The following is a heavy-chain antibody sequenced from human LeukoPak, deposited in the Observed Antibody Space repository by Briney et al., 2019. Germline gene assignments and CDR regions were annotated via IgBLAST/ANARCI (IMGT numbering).Heavy chain of an antibody. CDR1: VYTFTNFY. V-gene: IGHV1-2*02. D-gene: IGHD3-3*02. J-gene: IGHJ4*02. CDR2: MNPNSGDT. CDR3: ARRPINCIIANCYVDY. Sequence: ASVTVSCKASVYTFTNFYIHWVRQAPGQGLEWMGWMNPNSGDTSYAREFQDRVTMTRDTSPNTAYMELSRLRSDDTAVYFCARRPINCIIANCYVDYWGQGTLVTVSS.